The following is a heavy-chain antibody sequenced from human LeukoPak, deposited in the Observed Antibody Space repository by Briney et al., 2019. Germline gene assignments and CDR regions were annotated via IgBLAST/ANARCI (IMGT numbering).Heavy chain of an antibody. CDR1: GFTFISYG. CDR3: ARFLGGTFDP. V-gene: IGHV3-33*01. D-gene: IGHD3-10*01. Sequence: GGSLRLSCAASGFTFISYGMHRVRQAPSKGLEWVAVIWYDGSNKYYADSVKGRFTISRDNSKNTLYLQMNSLRAEDTAVYYCARFLGGTFDPWGQGTLVTVSS. J-gene: IGHJ5*02. CDR2: IWYDGSNK.